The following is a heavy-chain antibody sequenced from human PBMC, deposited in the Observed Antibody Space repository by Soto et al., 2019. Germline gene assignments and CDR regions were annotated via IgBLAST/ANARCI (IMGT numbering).Heavy chain of an antibody. D-gene: IGHD6-13*01. V-gene: IGHV3-30*18. Sequence: PGGSLRLFCAASGFTFSSYGMHWVRQAPGKGLEWVAVISYDGSNKYYADYVKGRFTISRDNSKNTLYLQMNSLRAEDTAVFYCAKDSGGIAAAGPPRDYWGQGTLVTVSS. CDR3: AKDSGGIAAAGPPRDY. CDR2: ISYDGSNK. CDR1: GFTFSSYG. J-gene: IGHJ4*02.